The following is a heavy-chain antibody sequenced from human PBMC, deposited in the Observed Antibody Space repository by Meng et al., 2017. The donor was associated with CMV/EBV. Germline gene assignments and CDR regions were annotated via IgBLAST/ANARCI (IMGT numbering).Heavy chain of an antibody. D-gene: IGHD4-23*01. Sequence: KVSCKGSGYSFTSYWIGWVRQVPGKGLEWMGIIYPGDSDTRYSQSFQGQVTISADKSISTAYLQWSSLKASDTAMYYCARSAVTTVGFDYWGQGTLVTVSS. V-gene: IGHV5-51*01. CDR2: IYPGDSDT. CDR1: GYSFTSYW. J-gene: IGHJ4*02. CDR3: ARSAVTTVGFDY.